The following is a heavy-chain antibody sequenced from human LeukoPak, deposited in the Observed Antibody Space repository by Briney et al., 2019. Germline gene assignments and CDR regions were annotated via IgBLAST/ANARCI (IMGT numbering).Heavy chain of an antibody. D-gene: IGHD3-10*01. CDR3: ACHYYGSINVDY. CDR2: ISSSGNTI. J-gene: IGHJ4*02. V-gene: IGHV3-11*04. CDR1: GFTFSDYY. Sequence: GGSLRLSCAASGFTFSDYYMSWIRQAPGKGLEWVSYISSSGNTIYYADPVKGRFTISRDNAKNSLYLQMNSLRAEDTAVYYCACHYYGSINVDYWGQGTLVTVSS.